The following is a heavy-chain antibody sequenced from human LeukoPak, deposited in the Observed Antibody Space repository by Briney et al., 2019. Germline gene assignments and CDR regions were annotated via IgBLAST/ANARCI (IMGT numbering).Heavy chain of an antibody. CDR2: IYYSGST. CDR3: ARHVAGLFDY. D-gene: IGHD6-19*01. V-gene: IGHV4-39*01. CDR1: GGSISSSSYY. J-gene: IGHJ4*02. Sequence: PSETLSLTCTVSGGSISSSSYYWGWIRQPPGKGLEWIGSIYYSGSTYYNPSLKSRVTISVDTSKNQFSLKLSSVTAADTAVYNCARHVAGLFDYWGQGTLVTVSS.